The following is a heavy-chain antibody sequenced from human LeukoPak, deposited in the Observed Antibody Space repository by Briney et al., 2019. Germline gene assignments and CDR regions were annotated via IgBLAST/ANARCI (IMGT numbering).Heavy chain of an antibody. CDR3: ASFSPTTATFDY. CDR2: ISPYNENR. V-gene: IGHV1-18*01. CDR1: GYTFIRNG. Sequence: ASVKVSCKASGYTFIRNGISWVRQAPGQGLEWMGWISPYNENRKYLQKLQGRVTLSTDTSTSTAYMELTSLRSDDTAVYYCASFSPTTATFDYWGQGTLVTVSS. J-gene: IGHJ4*02. D-gene: IGHD1-26*01.